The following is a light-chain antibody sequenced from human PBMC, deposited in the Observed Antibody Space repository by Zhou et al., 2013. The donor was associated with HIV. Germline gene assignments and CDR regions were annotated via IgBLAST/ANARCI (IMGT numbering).Light chain of an antibody. CDR2: DAS. CDR3: QQYSEWPL. CDR1: HSVGTN. V-gene: IGKV3-15*01. Sequence: EIVMTQSPATLSVSPGERASLSCRASHSVGTNLAWFQQKPGQAPRLLIYDASTRSTDIPARFSGSGSGTEFNLTISSLQSEDFAVYYCQQYSEWPLFGGGTKVDIK. J-gene: IGKJ4*01.